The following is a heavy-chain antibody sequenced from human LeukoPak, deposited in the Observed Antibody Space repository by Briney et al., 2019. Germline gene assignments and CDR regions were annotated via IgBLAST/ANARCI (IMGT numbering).Heavy chain of an antibody. J-gene: IGHJ4*02. Sequence: SETLSLTCTVSGYSISTGYYWDWIRQPPGKGLEWIGSIYHSGSTYYNPSLKSRVTISVDTSKNQFSLKLSSVTAADTAVYYCARALVWPLFDYWGQGTLVTVSS. D-gene: IGHD6-13*01. CDR2: IYHSGST. V-gene: IGHV4-38-2*02. CDR3: ARALVWPLFDY. CDR1: GYSISTGYY.